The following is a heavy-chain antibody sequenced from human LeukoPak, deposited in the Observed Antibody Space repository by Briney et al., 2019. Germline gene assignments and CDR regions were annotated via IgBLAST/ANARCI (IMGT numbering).Heavy chain of an antibody. CDR2: IYYSGST. CDR3: ARGEEYSSSSFDY. V-gene: IGHV4-59*01. CDR1: GGSISSYY. J-gene: IGHJ4*02. Sequence: SETLSLTCTVSGGSISSYYWSWVRQPPGKGLEWIGYIYYSGSTNYNPSLKSRVTISVDTSKNQFSLKLSSVTAADTAVYYCARGEEYSSSSFDYWGQGTLVTVSS. D-gene: IGHD6-6*01.